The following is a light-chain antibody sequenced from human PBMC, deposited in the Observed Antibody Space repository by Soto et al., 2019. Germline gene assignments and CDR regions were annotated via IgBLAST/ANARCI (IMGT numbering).Light chain of an antibody. CDR1: QGISRS. Sequence: IQLTQSPSSLSASMGDRVTITCRASQGISRSLAWYQQKPGKAPKLLIYDASSLESGVPSRFSGSGSGTEFTLTIGSLQPDDFATYYCQQYNSYSPWTFGQGTKVDIK. CDR3: QQYNSYSPWT. CDR2: DAS. J-gene: IGKJ1*01. V-gene: IGKV1-5*01.